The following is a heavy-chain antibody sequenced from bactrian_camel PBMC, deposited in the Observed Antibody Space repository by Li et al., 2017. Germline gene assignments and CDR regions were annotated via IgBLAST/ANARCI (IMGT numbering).Heavy chain of an antibody. Sequence: HVQLVESGGGSVQVGGSLTLSCAASGDISGGYCMAWFREAPGKDREAVAIFDRDGSTSYADSVKGRFTISQDSAKNILYLQMRSLKPEDTAMYYCAADPRLVTATFWVADYGYWGQGTQVTVS. CDR3: AADPRLVTATFWVADYGY. D-gene: IGHD2*01. CDR2: FDRDGST. CDR1: GDISGGYC. V-gene: IGHV3S53*01. J-gene: IGHJ6*01.